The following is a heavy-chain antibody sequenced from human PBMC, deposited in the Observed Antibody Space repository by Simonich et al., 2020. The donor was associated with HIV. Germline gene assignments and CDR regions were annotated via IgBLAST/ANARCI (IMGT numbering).Heavy chain of an antibody. CDR3: ARRSGYDLDY. CDR1: GGSFSGYY. D-gene: IGHD5-12*01. J-gene: IGHJ4*02. V-gene: IGHV4-34*01. CDR2: IDHSEST. Sequence: QVHLQQWGAGLLQPSETLSLTCAVFGGSFSGYYWNWIRQPPGKGLEWLGEIDHSESTNYNPSLKSRVTISVDTSKNQFSLKLSSVTAADTAVYYCARRSGYDLDYWGQGTLVTVSS.